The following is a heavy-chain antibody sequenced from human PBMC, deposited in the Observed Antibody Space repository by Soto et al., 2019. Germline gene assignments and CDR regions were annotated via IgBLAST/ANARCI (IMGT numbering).Heavy chain of an antibody. CDR3: VREGGDSSSLVDNYFDY. J-gene: IGHJ4*02. CDR1: GSTFAHQA. Sequence: EVQLLESGGGLVQPGGSLRLSCAASGSTFAHQAMSWVRQAPGTGLEWVSAVSGSGGGTYYADSVKGRFTISRDNSKNTLSLQMNSLRVEDTAVYHCVREGGDSSSLVDNYFDYWGQGALVTVSS. CDR2: VSGSGGGT. V-gene: IGHV3-23*01. D-gene: IGHD1-26*01.